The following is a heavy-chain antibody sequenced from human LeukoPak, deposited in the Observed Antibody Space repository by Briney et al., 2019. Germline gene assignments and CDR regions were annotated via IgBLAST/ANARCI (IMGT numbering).Heavy chain of an antibody. CDR1: GFTVSSNY. Sequence: GGSLRLSCVASGFTVSSNYMSWVRQAPGKGLEWVSVIYSGSSTYYAESVKGRFTISRNTSKNTLYLQMNSLRADDTAVYYCARDRSSGWYVYDYWGQGTLVTLSS. V-gene: IGHV3-53*01. D-gene: IGHD6-19*01. CDR3: ARDRSSGWYVYDY. CDR2: IYSGSST. J-gene: IGHJ4*02.